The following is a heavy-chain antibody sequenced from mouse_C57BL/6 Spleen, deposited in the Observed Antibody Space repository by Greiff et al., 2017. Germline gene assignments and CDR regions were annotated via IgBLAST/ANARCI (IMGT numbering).Heavy chain of an antibody. V-gene: IGHV3-6*01. Sequence: EVKLEESGPGLVKPSQSLSLTCSVTGYSITSGYYWNWIRQFPGNKLEWMGYISYDGSNNYNPSLKNRISITRDTSKNQFFLKLNSVTTEDTATYYCAREGVRGGAMDYWGQGTSVTVSS. CDR2: ISYDGSN. CDR3: AREGVRGGAMDY. CDR1: GYSITSGYY. J-gene: IGHJ4*01.